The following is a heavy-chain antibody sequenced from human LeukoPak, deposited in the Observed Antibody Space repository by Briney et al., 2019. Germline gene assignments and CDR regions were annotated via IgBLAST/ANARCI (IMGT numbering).Heavy chain of an antibody. CDR1: GYSLTVFS. Sequence: ASVKVSCKVPGYSLTVFSMHWVRQAPGKGLEWMGGFDPEDGETIYAQKFQGRLTMTEDTSTDTAYMELSSLRSEDTALYYCATEMELRYFDYWGQGTLVTVSS. CDR2: FDPEDGET. V-gene: IGHV1-24*01. D-gene: IGHD1-7*01. CDR3: ATEMELRYFDY. J-gene: IGHJ4*02.